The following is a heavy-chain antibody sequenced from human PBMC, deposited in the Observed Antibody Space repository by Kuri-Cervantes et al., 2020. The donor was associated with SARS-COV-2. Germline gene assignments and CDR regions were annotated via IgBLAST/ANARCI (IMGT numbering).Heavy chain of an antibody. J-gene: IGHJ5*02. CDR1: GFTFRSYS. D-gene: IGHD2-15*01. V-gene: IGHV3-21*01. Sequence: ESLKISCAASGFTFRSYSMNWVRQAPGKGLEWVSSISSSSSYIYYADSVKGRFTISRGNAKNSLYLQMNSLRAEDTAVYYCARDERYCSGGSCYSEAGNWFDPWGQGTLVTVSS. CDR2: ISSSSSYI. CDR3: ARDERYCSGGSCYSEAGNWFDP.